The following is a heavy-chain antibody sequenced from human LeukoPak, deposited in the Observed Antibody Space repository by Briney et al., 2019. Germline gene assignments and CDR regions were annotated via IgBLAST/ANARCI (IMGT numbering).Heavy chain of an antibody. CDR2: INSDGSST. D-gene: IGHD4-23*01. CDR1: GFTFSSYW. J-gene: IGHJ6*02. Sequence: GGSLRLSCAASGFTFSSYWMHWVRQAPGKGLVGVSRINSDGSSTSYADSVKGRFTISRDNAKNTLYLQMNSLRAEDTAVYYCARGYGGNSRRGYYYYGMDVWGQGTTVTVSS. V-gene: IGHV3-74*01. CDR3: ARGYGGNSRRGYYYYGMDV.